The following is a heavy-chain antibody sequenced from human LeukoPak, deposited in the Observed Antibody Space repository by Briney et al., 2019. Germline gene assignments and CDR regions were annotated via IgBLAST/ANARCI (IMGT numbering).Heavy chain of an antibody. Sequence: ASETLSLTCTVSSGSISSYYWSWLRQPPGKGLEWIGEINHNGSTNYNPSLKSRVTISVDTSKNQFSLKLSSVTAADTAVYYCARLFYSSSWYDLYWFDPWGQGTLVTVSS. J-gene: IGHJ5*02. CDR3: ARLFYSSSWYDLYWFDP. D-gene: IGHD6-13*01. V-gene: IGHV4-34*01. CDR2: INHNGST. CDR1: SGSISSYY.